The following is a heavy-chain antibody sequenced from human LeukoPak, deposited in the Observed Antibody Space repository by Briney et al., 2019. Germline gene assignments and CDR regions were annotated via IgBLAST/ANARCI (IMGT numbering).Heavy chain of an antibody. Sequence: PGGSLRLSCAASGFSFSNYGMHWVRQAPGKGLEWVAVIWYDGSNKYYADSVKGRFTTSRDNSKNTLYLQMNSLRAEDTAVYYCAKARNYGDYDAVNIWGQGTMVTVSS. CDR2: IWYDGSNK. D-gene: IGHD4-17*01. V-gene: IGHV3-30*02. J-gene: IGHJ3*02. CDR1: GFSFSNYG. CDR3: AKARNYGDYDAVNI.